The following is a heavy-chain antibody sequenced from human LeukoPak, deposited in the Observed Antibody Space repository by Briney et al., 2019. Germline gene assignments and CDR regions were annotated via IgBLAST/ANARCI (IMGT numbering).Heavy chain of an antibody. D-gene: IGHD2-2*01. V-gene: IGHV1-2*02. CDR1: GYTFTGYY. CDR3: ARGEYCSSTSCLFDY. CDR2: INPNSGGT. Sequence: ASVKVSCQASGYTFTGYYMHWVRQAPGQGLAWMGWINPNSGGTNYAQKFQGRVTMTRDTSISTAYMELSRLRSDDTAVYYCARGEYCSSTSCLFDYWGQGTLVAVSS. J-gene: IGHJ4*02.